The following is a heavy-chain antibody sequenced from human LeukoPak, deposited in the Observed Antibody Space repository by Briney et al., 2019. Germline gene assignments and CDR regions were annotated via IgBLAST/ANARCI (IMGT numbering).Heavy chain of an antibody. CDR3: ARAQRFWSGYSPRPGAFDI. D-gene: IGHD3-3*01. Sequence: SETLSLTCTVSGGSISSGGYYWSWIRQHPGKGLEWIGYIYYSGSTYYNPSLKSRVTISVDTSKNQFSLKLSSVTAADTAVYYCARAQRFWSGYSPRPGAFDIWGQGTMVTVSS. V-gene: IGHV4-31*03. CDR1: GGSISSGGYY. J-gene: IGHJ3*02. CDR2: IYYSGST.